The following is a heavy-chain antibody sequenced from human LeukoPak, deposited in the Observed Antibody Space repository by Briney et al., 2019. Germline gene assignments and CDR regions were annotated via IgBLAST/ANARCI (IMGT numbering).Heavy chain of an antibody. CDR3: ARGRRGCSYGVFDY. CDR2: INHSGST. J-gene: IGHJ4*02. V-gene: IGHV4-34*01. CDR1: GGSFSGYY. Sequence: SETLSLTCAVYGGSFSGYYWSWIRQPPGKGLEWIGEINHSGSTNYNPSLKSRVTISVDTSKNQFSLKLSSVTAADTAVYYCARGRRGCSYGVFDYWGQGTLVTVSS. D-gene: IGHD5-18*01.